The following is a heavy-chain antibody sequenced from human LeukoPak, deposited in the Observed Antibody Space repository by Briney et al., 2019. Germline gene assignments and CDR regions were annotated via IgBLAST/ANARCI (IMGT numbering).Heavy chain of an antibody. CDR2: IYYSGSI. CDR3: ARSPKDVDEFADY. V-gene: IGHV4-59*12. J-gene: IGHJ4*02. D-gene: IGHD5-12*01. CDR1: GGSINSYY. Sequence: PSESLSLTCSVSGGSINSYYWSWIRQPPGKGLEWIGYIYYSGSIKYNPSLKSRVTMSVDTSKNQFSLKLSSVTAADTAVYYCARSPKDVDEFADYWGQGTLVTVSS.